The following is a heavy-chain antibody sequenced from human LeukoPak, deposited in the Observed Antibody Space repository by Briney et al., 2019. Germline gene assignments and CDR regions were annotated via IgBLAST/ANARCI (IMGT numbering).Heavy chain of an antibody. CDR2: INPNSGDT. Sequence: ASVKVSCKASGYTFTGYYMHWVRQAPGQGLEWMGWINPNSGDTNYAQKFQGRVTMTRDTSISTAYMELSRLRSDDTAVYYCARDPKNYYDSSGYDWGQGTLVTVSS. CDR3: ARDPKNYYDSSGYD. D-gene: IGHD3-22*01. CDR1: GYTFTGYY. V-gene: IGHV1-2*02. J-gene: IGHJ4*02.